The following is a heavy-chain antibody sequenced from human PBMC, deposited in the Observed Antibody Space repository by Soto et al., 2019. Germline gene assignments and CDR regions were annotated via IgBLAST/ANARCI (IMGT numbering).Heavy chain of an antibody. CDR2: ISGSGGST. CDR3: AKGRIDSSGYYYRQFYYYYYGMDV. J-gene: IGHJ6*02. D-gene: IGHD3-22*01. Sequence: GGSLRLSCAASGFTFSSYAMSWVRQAPGKGLEWVSAISGSGGSTYYADSVKGRFTISRDNSKNTLYLQMNSLRAEETAVYYCAKGRIDSSGYYYRQFYYYYYGMDVWGQGTTVTVSS. V-gene: IGHV3-23*01. CDR1: GFTFSSYA.